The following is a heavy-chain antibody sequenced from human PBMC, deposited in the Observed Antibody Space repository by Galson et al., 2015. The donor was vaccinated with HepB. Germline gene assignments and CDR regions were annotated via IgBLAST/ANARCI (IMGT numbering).Heavy chain of an antibody. V-gene: IGHV1-3*01. J-gene: IGHJ3*02. D-gene: IGHD1-26*01. CDR2: INAGNGNT. Sequence: SVKVSCKASGYTFTSYAMHWVRQAPGQRLEWMGWINAGNGNTKYSQKFQGRVTITRDTSASTAYMELSSLRSEDTAVYYCARDQLVGGGSYYAFDIWGQGTMVTVSS. CDR3: ARDQLVGGGSYYAFDI. CDR1: GYTFTSYA.